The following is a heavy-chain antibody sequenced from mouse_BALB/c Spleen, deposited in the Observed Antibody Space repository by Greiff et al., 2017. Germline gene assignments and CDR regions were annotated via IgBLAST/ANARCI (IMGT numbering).Heavy chain of an antibody. Sequence: EGKLQESGAELVKPGASVKLSCTASGFNIKDTYMHWVKQRPEQGLEWIGRIDPANGNTKYDPKFQGKATITADTSSNTAYLQLSSLTSEDTAVYYCARCGAGYWYFDVWGAGTTVTVSS. CDR2: IDPANGNT. CDR1: GFNIKDTY. CDR3: ARCGAGYWYFDV. J-gene: IGHJ1*01. V-gene: IGHV14-3*02.